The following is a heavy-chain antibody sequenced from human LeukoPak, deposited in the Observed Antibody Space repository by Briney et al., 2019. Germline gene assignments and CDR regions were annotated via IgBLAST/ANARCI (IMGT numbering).Heavy chain of an antibody. V-gene: IGHV4-34*01. CDR1: GGPFSGYF. J-gene: IGHJ4*02. CDR2: IHNSGTT. D-gene: IGHD3-10*01. Sequence: SETLSLTCAVSGGPFSGYFWSWIRQSSGKGLEWIGEIHNSGTTNYNPSLDSRVTISEDTSKNQFYLNLSSVTAADTAVYYCARRYYYNLGSFPFDFWGQGTLVTVSS. CDR3: ARRYYYNLGSFPFDF.